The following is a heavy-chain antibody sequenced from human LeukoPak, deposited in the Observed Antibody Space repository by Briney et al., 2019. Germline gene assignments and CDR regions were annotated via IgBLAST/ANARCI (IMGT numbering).Heavy chain of an antibody. CDR1: GFTFSSYS. CDR2: ISSSSSYI. CDR3: ARVYYYDSSGYYRRRGVFDY. D-gene: IGHD3-22*01. J-gene: IGHJ4*02. Sequence: TGGSLRLSCTASGFTFSSYSMNWVRQAPGKGLEWVSSISSSSSYIYYADSVKGRFTISRDNAKNSLYLQMNSLRAEDTAVYYCARVYYYDSSGYYRRRGVFDYWGQGTLVTVSS. V-gene: IGHV3-21*01.